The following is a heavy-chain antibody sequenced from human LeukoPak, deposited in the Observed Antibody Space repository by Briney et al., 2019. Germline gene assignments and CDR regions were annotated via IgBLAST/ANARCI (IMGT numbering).Heavy chain of an antibody. D-gene: IGHD2-15*01. CDR1: GGSISSYY. Sequence: SETLSLTCTVSGGSISSYYWSWIRQPAGKGLEWIGRIYSSGSISYNPSLKSRVTISVDTSKNQFSLKLSSVTAADTAVYYCARCVLGAAAVDYWGQGTLVTVSS. J-gene: IGHJ4*02. CDR3: ARCVLGAAAVDY. V-gene: IGHV4-4*07. CDR2: IYSSGSI.